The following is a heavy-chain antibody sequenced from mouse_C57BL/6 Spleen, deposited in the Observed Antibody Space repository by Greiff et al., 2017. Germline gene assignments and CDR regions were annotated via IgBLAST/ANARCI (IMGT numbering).Heavy chain of an antibody. Sequence: QVQLQQSGPELVKPGASVKISCKASGYAFGSSWMNWVKQRPGKGLEWIGRIYPGDGDTNYNGKFKGKATLTADKSSSTAYMQLSSLTSEDSAVYFCARSPYYGNYDYFDYWGQGTTLTVSS. CDR2: IYPGDGDT. CDR1: GYAFGSSW. V-gene: IGHV1-82*01. J-gene: IGHJ2*01. CDR3: ARSPYYGNYDYFDY. D-gene: IGHD2-10*01.